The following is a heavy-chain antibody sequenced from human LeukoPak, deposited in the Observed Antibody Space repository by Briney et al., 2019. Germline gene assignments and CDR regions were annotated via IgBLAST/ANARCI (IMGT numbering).Heavy chain of an antibody. D-gene: IGHD3-22*01. CDR3: ASSVLNTQYYYDSSGYRYYGMDV. Sequence: GGSLRLSCAASGFTFSSYAMHWVRQAPGKGLEYVSAISSNGGSTYYANSVKGRFTISRDNSKNTLYLQMGSLRAEDTAVYYCASSVLNTQYYYDSSGYRYYGMDVWGQGTTVTVSS. CDR1: GFTFSSYA. V-gene: IGHV3-64*01. CDR2: ISSNGGST. J-gene: IGHJ6*02.